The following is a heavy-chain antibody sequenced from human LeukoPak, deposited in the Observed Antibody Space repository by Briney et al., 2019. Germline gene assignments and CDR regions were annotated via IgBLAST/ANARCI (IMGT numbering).Heavy chain of an antibody. J-gene: IGHJ3*02. CDR2: INRNGGST. V-gene: IGHV3-20*04. Sequence: GGSLRLSCAASGFTFDDYGMSWVRQAPGKGLEWVSGINRNGGSTGYADSVKGRFTISRDNAKNSLYLQMNSLRAEDTALYYCARADRIAAAGHDAFDIWGQGTMVTVSS. D-gene: IGHD6-13*01. CDR3: ARADRIAAAGHDAFDI. CDR1: GFTFDDYG.